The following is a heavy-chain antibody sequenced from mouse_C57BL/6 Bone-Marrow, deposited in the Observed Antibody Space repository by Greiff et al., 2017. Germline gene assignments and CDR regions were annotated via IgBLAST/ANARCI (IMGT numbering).Heavy chain of an antibody. CDR2: IDPSDSYT. J-gene: IGHJ3*01. D-gene: IGHD2-4*01. V-gene: IGHV1-50*01. CDR1: GYTFTSYW. CDR3: ARSVYDYDEGTWFAY. Sequence: QVQLQQPGAELVKPGASVKLSCKASGYTFTSYWMQWVKQRPGQGLEWIGEIDPSDSYTNYNQKFKGKATLTVATSSSTAYMQLSSLTSEDSAVYYCARSVYDYDEGTWFAYWGQGTLVTGSA.